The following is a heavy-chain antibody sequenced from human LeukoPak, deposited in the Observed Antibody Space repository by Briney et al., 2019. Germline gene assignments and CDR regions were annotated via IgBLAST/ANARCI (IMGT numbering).Heavy chain of an antibody. CDR3: ARGSGSSSANFDY. V-gene: IGHV3-30*04. CDR1: GFTFSSYA. D-gene: IGHD6-6*01. CDR2: ISYDGSNK. J-gene: IGHJ4*02. Sequence: SGRSLRLSCAASGFTFSSYAMHWVRQAPGKGLEWVAVISYDGSNKYYADSVKGRFTISRDNSKNTLYLQMNSLRAEDTAVYYCARGSGSSSANFDYWGQGTLVTVSS.